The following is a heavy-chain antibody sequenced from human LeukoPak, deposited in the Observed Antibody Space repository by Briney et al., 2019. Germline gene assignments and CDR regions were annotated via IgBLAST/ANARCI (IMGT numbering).Heavy chain of an antibody. CDR2: ISRSSSTI. CDR3: ARDPPPGGFDY. J-gene: IGHJ4*02. Sequence: PGGSLRLSCAASGFTFSDYSMNWVRQALGKGLEWVSYISRSSSTIYYADSVKGRFTISRDDAKNSLYPQMNSLRAEDTALYYCARDPPPGGFDYWGQGTLVSVSS. V-gene: IGHV3-48*01. CDR1: GFTFSDYS.